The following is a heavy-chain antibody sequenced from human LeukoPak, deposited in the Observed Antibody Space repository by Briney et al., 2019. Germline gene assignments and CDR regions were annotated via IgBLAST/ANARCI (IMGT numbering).Heavy chain of an antibody. J-gene: IGHJ4*02. V-gene: IGHV3-21*01. CDR2: INSSSSYI. CDR3: ARGPRTYSSPPDFDY. CDR1: GFTFSSYS. D-gene: IGHD6-13*01. Sequence: PGGSLRLSCAASGFTFSSYSMNWVRQAPGKGLEWVSSINSSSSYIYYADSVKGRFTISRDNAKNSLYLQMNSLRAEDTAEYYCARGPRTYSSPPDFDYWGKGTLVTVSS.